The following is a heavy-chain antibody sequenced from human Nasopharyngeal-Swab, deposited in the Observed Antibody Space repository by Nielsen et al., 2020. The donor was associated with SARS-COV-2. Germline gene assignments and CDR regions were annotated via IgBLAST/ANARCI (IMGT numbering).Heavy chain of an antibody. V-gene: IGHV3-74*01. Sequence: GESLKISCTAYGFTFNNYWMDWVRQVPGKGLVWVSHITSDGTTTSYSDSVKGRFTTSRDNLKDTLYLQVNSLRAEDTAVYYCARSYWGAEDVWGKGTTVTVSS. CDR1: GFTFNNYW. CDR2: ITSDGTTT. J-gene: IGHJ6*04. D-gene: IGHD7-27*01. CDR3: ARSYWGAEDV.